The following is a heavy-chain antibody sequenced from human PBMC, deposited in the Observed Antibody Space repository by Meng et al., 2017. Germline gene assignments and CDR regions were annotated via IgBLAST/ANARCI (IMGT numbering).Heavy chain of an antibody. J-gene: IGHJ5*02. V-gene: IGHV1-69*06. CDR1: GGTFSSYA. CDR3: ARDKRPSSSWYGNWFDP. CDR2: IIPIFGTA. Sequence: GQLVQVGAEVKKPGPSVKVSCKASGGTFSSYAISWVRQAPGQGIEWMGGIIPIFGTANYAQKFQGRVTITADKSTSTAYMELSSLRSEDTAVYYCARDKRPSSSWYGNWFDPWGQGTLVTVSS. D-gene: IGHD6-13*01.